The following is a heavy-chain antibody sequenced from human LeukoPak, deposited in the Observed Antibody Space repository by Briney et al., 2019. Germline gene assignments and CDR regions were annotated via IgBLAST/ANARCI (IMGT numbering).Heavy chain of an antibody. CDR1: GFIFKSYW. D-gene: IGHD2-15*01. CDR2: IKQDGSEE. CDR3: ARVRGGYFDL. J-gene: IGHJ2*01. Sequence: GGSLRLSCAASGFIFKSYWMSWVRQAPGKGLEWVANIKQDGSEENYVDSVRGRFTTSRDNAKKSLYLQMNSLRAEDTAVYYCARVRGGYFDLWGRGTLVTVSS. V-gene: IGHV3-7*01.